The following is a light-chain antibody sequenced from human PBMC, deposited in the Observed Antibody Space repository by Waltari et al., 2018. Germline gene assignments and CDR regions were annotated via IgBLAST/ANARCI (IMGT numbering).Light chain of an antibody. CDR1: IYNIGINT. V-gene: IGLV1-44*01. CDR3: GAWDDGGKEWV. Sequence: QSVLTQPPSASGTPGRRVTISCSGTIYNIGINTVNWYQQFPGSAPKLLIFSTTQRPSGGPARFSASKSGASASPAINGLQAADEADYYCGAWDDGGKEWVFGGGTKLTVL. CDR2: STT. J-gene: IGLJ3*02.